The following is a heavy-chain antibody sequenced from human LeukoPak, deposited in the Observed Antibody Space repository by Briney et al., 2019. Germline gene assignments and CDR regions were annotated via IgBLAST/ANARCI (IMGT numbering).Heavy chain of an antibody. D-gene: IGHD3-22*01. CDR1: GYSISSGYY. J-gene: IGHJ5*02. V-gene: IGHV4-38-2*02. CDR3: ARNHRKRVVNAFWSDP. CDR2: IYYSGST. Sequence: SETLSLTCTVSGYSISSGYYWGWIRQPPGKGLEWIGSIYYSGSTYYNPSLKSRVTISVDTSKNQFSLKLSSVTAADTAVYYCARNHRKRVVNAFWSDPWGQGTLVTVSS.